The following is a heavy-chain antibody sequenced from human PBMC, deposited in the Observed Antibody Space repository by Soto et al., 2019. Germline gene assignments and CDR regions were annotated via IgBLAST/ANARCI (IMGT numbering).Heavy chain of an antibody. CDR1: GFTFRSYS. CDR3: ARGDFWSGYYTSPIDY. V-gene: IGHV3-48*01. Sequence: PGGSLRLSCAASGFTFRSYSMNWVRQAPGKGLEWVSYISSSSSTIYYADSVKGRFTISRDNAKNSLYLQMNSLRAEDTAVYYCARGDFWSGYYTSPIDYWGQGTLVTVSS. D-gene: IGHD3-3*01. J-gene: IGHJ4*02. CDR2: ISSSSSTI.